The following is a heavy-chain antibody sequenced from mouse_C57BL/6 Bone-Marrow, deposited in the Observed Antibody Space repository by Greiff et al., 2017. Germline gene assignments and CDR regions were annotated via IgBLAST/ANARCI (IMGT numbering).Heavy chain of an antibody. Sequence: EVKLVESGPELVKPGASVKISCKASGYTFTDYYMNWVKQSHGKSLEWIGDINPNNGGTSYNQKLKGNATLTVDKSSITAYMELRLLTSEDSAVYYCARDYYGSSWYFDYWGQGTILTVSS. J-gene: IGHJ2*01. D-gene: IGHD1-1*01. CDR3: ARDYYGSSWYFDY. CDR2: INPNNGGT. CDR1: GYTFTDYY. V-gene: IGHV1-26*01.